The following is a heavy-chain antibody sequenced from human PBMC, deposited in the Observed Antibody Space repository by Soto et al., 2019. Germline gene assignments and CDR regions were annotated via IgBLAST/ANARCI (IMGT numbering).Heavy chain of an antibody. V-gene: IGHV3-74*01. J-gene: IGHJ6*02. CDR1: GFTFSNDW. CDR3: ERERTSKGGLDV. Sequence: GGSLRLSCAASGFTFSNDWMNWVRQGPGKGLEWVSRIISGGSRVSYADSVKGRFTIAGDNAKNTLYLEMHSLTAEETAVYYCERERTSKGGLDVWGQGTTVTVSS. CDR2: IISGGSRV.